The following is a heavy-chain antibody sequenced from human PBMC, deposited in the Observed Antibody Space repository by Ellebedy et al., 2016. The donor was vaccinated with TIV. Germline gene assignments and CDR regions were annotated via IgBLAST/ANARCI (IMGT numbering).Heavy chain of an antibody. J-gene: IGHJ4*02. CDR3: ARYSCPNGVCTHFDY. D-gene: IGHD2-8*01. CDR1: GGAISPTIYY. Sequence: MPSETLSLTCTVSGGAISPTIYYRISIRHSPGKGLVWIGCFYYSVWTYYNPSLKSRVTISVDTSKNQFSLKLSSVTAAEKAVYYCARYSCPNGVCTHFDYWGQGALVTVAS. V-gene: IGHV4-39*01. CDR2: FYYSVWT.